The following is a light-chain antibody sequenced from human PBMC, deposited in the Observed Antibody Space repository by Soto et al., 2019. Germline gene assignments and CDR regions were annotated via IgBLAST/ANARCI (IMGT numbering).Light chain of an antibody. V-gene: IGKV3-15*01. J-gene: IGKJ1*01. CDR1: QSVSSY. CDR3: QQYNSYSWT. Sequence: EIVLTQSPGTLSLSPGERATLSCRASQSVSSYLAWYQQKPGQAPRLLIYGSSTRATGVPDRFSGSGSGTEFTLTISSLQPDDFATYYCQQYNSYSWTFSQGTKVDIK. CDR2: GSS.